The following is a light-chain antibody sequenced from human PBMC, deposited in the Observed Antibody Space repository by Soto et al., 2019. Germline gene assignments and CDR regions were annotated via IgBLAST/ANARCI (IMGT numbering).Light chain of an antibody. CDR2: DVS. Sequence: QSALTQPASVSGSPGQSITISCTGTSSDVGGYNSVSWYQQHPGKVPKLMIYDVSNRPSGVSNRFSGSKSVNTASLTISGLQAEDEADYYRSSYTSSSTVVFGGGTKLTVL. J-gene: IGLJ2*01. V-gene: IGLV2-14*03. CDR3: SSYTSSSTVV. CDR1: SSDVGGYNS.